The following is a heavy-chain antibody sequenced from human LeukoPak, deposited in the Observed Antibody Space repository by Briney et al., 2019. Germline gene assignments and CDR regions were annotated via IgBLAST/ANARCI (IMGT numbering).Heavy chain of an antibody. J-gene: IGHJ4*02. D-gene: IGHD3-9*01. CDR1: GGTFSSYA. CDR3: ARGRVAILTGYSTFDY. V-gene: IGHV1-8*03. Sequence: ASVKVSCKASGGTFSSYAISWVRQAPGQGLEWMGWINPNSGGTNYAQKFQGRVTITRNTSISTAYMELSSLRSEDTAVYYCARGRVAILTGYSTFDYWGQGTLVTVSS. CDR2: INPNSGGT.